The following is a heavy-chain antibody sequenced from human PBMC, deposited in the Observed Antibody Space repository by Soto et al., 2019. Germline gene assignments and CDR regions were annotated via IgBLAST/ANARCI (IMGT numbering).Heavy chain of an antibody. Sequence: EASVKVSCKVSGYTLTELSMHWVRQAPGQGLEWMGWISAYNGNTKYAQKLQGRVTMTTDTSTSTAYMELRSLRSDDTAVYYCARDLSYGLCDYWGQGTLVTVSS. D-gene: IGHD5-18*01. CDR2: ISAYNGNT. J-gene: IGHJ4*02. V-gene: IGHV1-18*01. CDR1: GYTLTELS. CDR3: ARDLSYGLCDY.